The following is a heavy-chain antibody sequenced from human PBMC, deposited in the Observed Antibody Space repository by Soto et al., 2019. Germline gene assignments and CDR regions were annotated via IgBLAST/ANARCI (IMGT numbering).Heavy chain of an antibody. CDR3: ARDWGGLGY. D-gene: IGHD3-10*01. CDR2: IIKDGSEK. J-gene: IGHJ4*02. CDR1: GFTFINYW. Sequence: PGGSLRLSCASSGFTFINYWMTWVRQAPGKGLEWVANIIKDGSEKSYADSVKGRFTISRDNAKNSLYLEMNSLRVEDTAVYCCARDWGGLGYWGQGTLVTVSS. V-gene: IGHV3-7*03.